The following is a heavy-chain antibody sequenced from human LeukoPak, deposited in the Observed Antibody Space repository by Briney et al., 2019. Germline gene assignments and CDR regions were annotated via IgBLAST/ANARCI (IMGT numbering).Heavy chain of an antibody. CDR3: VRGSLASGVVVYYYYYLDV. J-gene: IGHJ6*03. V-gene: IGHV3-9*01. CDR1: GFTFDDYA. D-gene: IGHD3-3*01. CDR2: ISWNSGSI. Sequence: GGSLRLSCAASGFTFDDYAMHWVRQAPGKGLEWVSGISWNSGSIGYADSVKGRFTISRDNAKNSLYLQMNSLRAEDTAVYYCVRGSLASGVVVYYYYYLDVWGKGTTVTASS.